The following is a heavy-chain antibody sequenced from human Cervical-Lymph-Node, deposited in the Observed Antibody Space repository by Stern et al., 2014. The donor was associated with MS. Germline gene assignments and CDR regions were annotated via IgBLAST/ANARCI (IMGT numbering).Heavy chain of an antibody. D-gene: IGHD1-26*01. CDR1: GGSISGGDYY. V-gene: IGHV4-30-4*01. Sequence: QVQLQESGPGLVKPSQTLSLTCTVSGGSISGGDYYWSWLRPAPGQGLEWIGYIYYSGTTYYTPSLKSRVTISVDTSKNQFSLKLSSVTAADTAVYYCARSSGSWDFDYWGQGTLVTVSS. J-gene: IGHJ4*02. CDR2: IYYSGTT. CDR3: ARSSGSWDFDY.